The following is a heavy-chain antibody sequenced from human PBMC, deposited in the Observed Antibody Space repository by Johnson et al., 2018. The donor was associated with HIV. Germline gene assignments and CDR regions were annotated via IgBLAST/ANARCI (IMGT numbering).Heavy chain of an antibody. CDR3: AKDFGYPRPRYAFDI. V-gene: IGHV3-30*04. D-gene: IGHD5-12*01. J-gene: IGHJ3*02. Sequence: QVQLVESGGGVVQPGRSLRLSCAASGFTFSSYAIHWVRQAPGKGLQWVAIISYDGSNKYYADSVKARFTISRDNSKNTLYLQMNSRRAEDTAVYYCAKDFGYPRPRYAFDIWGQGTMVTVSS. CDR1: GFTFSSYA. CDR2: ISYDGSNK.